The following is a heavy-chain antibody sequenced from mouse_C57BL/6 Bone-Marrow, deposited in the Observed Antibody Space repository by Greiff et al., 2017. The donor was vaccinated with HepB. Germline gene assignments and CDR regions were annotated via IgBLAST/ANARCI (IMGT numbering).Heavy chain of an antibody. CDR3: AREGSMEDY. D-gene: IGHD2-10*02. CDR2: ISYDGSN. Sequence: EVKVEESGPGLVKPSQSLSLTCSVTGYSITSGYYWNWIRQFPGNKLEWIGYISYDGSNNYYPSLKNPISITLDTSRNQFFLKLNSVTTEDTATYYCAREGSMEDYWGQGNSLTVSS. CDR1: GYSITSGYY. J-gene: IGHJ2*03. V-gene: IGHV3-6*01.